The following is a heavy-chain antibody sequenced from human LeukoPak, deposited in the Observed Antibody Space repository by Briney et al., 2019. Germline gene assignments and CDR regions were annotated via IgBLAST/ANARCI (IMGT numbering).Heavy chain of an antibody. Sequence: SETLSLTCAVSGGSISDYFWSWIRQPPGKGLEWIGFITYSGSTDHNPSLKSRVTISVDASKNQFSLKLTSVTAADTAIYYCVRHTTSGWYQVVYWGQGTLVTVSS. V-gene: IGHV4-59*01. D-gene: IGHD6-19*01. CDR2: ITYSGST. CDR3: VRHTTSGWYQVVY. CDR1: GGSISDYF. J-gene: IGHJ4*02.